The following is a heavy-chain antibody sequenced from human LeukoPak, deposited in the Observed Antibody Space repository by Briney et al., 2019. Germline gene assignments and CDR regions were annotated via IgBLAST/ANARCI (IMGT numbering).Heavy chain of an antibody. J-gene: IGHJ4*02. D-gene: IGHD2-2*01. CDR2: IYYSGST. CDR3: ARAGGGLGYCSSTSCVDY. V-gene: IGHV4-31*03. Sequence: PSQTLSLTCTVSGGSISSGGYYWSWIRQHPGKSLEWIGYIYYSGSTYYNPSLKSRVTISVDTSKNQFSLKLSSVTAADTAVYYCARAGGGLGYCSSTSCVDYWGQGTLVTVSS. CDR1: GGSISSGGYY.